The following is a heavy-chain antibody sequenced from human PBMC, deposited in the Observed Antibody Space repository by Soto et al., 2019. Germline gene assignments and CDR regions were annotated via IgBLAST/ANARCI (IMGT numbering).Heavy chain of an antibody. J-gene: IGHJ4*02. CDR1: GFSFGSYA. D-gene: IGHD3-10*01. Sequence: SGGSLRLSCAASGFSFGSYALSWVRQAPGKGLEWVSTISGSDGKTFYADSVKGRFSISRDTSQNTLYLQMNSLRADDTAIYYWARWSYRDYWGEGNRVIVSA. CDR2: ISGSDGKT. V-gene: IGHV3-23*01. CDR3: ARWSYRDY.